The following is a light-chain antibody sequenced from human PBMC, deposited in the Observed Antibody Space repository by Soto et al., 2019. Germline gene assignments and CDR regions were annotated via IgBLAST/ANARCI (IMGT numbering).Light chain of an antibody. CDR2: EVS. Sequence: QSALTQPASVSGSPGQSITISCTGTSSDVGGYNYVSWYQQHPGKAPKLMIYEVSNRPSGLSNRFSGSNSGNTASLTISGLQAEHEADYYCSSYTSSSTHWVFGGGTKLTVL. V-gene: IGLV2-14*01. CDR1: SSDVGGYNY. J-gene: IGLJ3*02. CDR3: SSYTSSSTHWV.